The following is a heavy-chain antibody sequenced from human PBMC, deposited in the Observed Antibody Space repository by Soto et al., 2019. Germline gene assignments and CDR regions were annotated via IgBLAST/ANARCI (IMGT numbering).Heavy chain of an antibody. D-gene: IGHD1-1*01. V-gene: IGHV1-46*01. CDR3: ARVTTKGYYYGMDV. J-gene: IGHJ6*02. Sequence: ASVKVSCKASGYTFTTYEIHWVRQAPGQGLEWMGIMNPSVGTTTYAQKVQGRVTMTSDTPTSTVYMELSSLRSEDTAIYYCARVTTKGYYYGMDVWGQGTTVTVSS. CDR1: GYTFTTYE. CDR2: MNPSVGTT.